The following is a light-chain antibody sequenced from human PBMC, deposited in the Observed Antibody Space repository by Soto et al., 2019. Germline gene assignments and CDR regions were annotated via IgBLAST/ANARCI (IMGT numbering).Light chain of an antibody. CDR2: GAY. J-gene: IGKJ1*01. V-gene: IGKV3-20*01. CDR3: QQYGSSPRT. Sequence: ESVLTQSPGTLSLSPGERATLSCRASQSVSSSYLARYQRKPGHAPRLLIYGAYSRATGIPDRFSGSGSGTDVTLTISRLEPGGFEVYYGQQYGSSPRTFGQGNKVEI. CDR1: QSVSSSY.